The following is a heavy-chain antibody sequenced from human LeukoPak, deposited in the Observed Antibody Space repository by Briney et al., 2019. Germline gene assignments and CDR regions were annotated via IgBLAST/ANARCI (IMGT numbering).Heavy chain of an antibody. V-gene: IGHV4-30-4*01. CDR1: GGSISSGDYY. CDR2: IYDSGST. Sequence: SETLSLTCTVSGGSISSGDYYRSWIRQPPGKGLEWIGYIYDSGSTYYNPSLKSRVTISVDTSKNQFSLKLSSVTAADTAVYYCASSLYDSSGYYPTEAFDIWGQGTMVTVSS. CDR3: ASSLYDSSGYYPTEAFDI. J-gene: IGHJ3*02. D-gene: IGHD3-22*01.